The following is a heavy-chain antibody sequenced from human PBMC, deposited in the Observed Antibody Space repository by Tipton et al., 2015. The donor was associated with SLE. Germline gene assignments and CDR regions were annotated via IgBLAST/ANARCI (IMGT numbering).Heavy chain of an antibody. CDR3: ARGHSSSARYFDY. V-gene: IGHV4-4*07. D-gene: IGHD6-6*01. Sequence: GLVKPSETLSLTCAVYGGSFSGYYWSWIRQPAGKGLEWIGRIYTSGSTNYNPSLKSRVTMSVDTSKNQFSLKLSSVTAADTAVYYCARGHSSSARYFDYWGQGTLVTVSS. CDR2: IYTSGST. CDR1: GGSFSGYY. J-gene: IGHJ4*02.